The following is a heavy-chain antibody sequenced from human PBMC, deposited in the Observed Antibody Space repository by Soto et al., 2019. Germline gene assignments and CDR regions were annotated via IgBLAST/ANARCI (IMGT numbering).Heavy chain of an antibody. V-gene: IGHV4-59*02. CDR3: ARGNGGWFPLVFDY. D-gene: IGHD6-19*01. CDR1: GGSVSGYY. J-gene: IGHJ4*02. CDR2: IYYSGST. Sequence: SETLSLTCAVYGGSVSGYYWSWIRQPPGKGLEWIGYIYYSGSTNYNPSLKSRVTISVDTSKNQFSLKLSSVTAADTAVYYCARGNGGWFPLVFDYWGQGTLVTVSS.